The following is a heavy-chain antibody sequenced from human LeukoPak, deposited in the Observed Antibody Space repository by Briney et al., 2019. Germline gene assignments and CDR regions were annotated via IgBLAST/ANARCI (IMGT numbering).Heavy chain of an antibody. CDR1: GYSFTSYW. V-gene: IGHV5-10-1*01. CDR3: ARRASNSSWSNDAFDI. J-gene: IGHJ3*02. CDR2: IDPSDSYT. Sequence: GESLRISCKGSGYSFTSYWISWVRQMPGKGLEWMGRIDPSDSYTNYSPSFQGHVTISADKSISTAYLQWSSLKASDTPMYYCARRASNSSWSNDAFDIWGQGTMVTVSS. D-gene: IGHD6-13*01.